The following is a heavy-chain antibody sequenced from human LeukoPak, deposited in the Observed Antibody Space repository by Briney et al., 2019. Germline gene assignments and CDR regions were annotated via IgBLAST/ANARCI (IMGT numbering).Heavy chain of an antibody. V-gene: IGHV3-7*01. J-gene: IGHJ6*03. CDR2: IKQDGSEK. Sequence: GGSLRLSCGASGFTFSNFWMSWVCQAPGKGLEWVANIKQDGSEKYYADSVKGRFTISRDNAKNSLYLQMNRLRAEDTAVYYCARDGSGSYYYYYYMDVWGKGTTVTISS. D-gene: IGHD1-26*01. CDR3: ARDGSGSYYYYYYMDV. CDR1: GFTFSNFW.